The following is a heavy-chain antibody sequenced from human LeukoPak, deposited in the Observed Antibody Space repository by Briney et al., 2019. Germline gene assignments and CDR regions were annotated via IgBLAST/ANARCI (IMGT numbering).Heavy chain of an antibody. Sequence: SVKVSCKASGGTFSSYAISWVRQAPGQGLEWMGGIIPIFGTANYAQKFQGRVTITTDESTSTAYMELSSLRSDDTAVYYCARVSRYGDPPEDYWGQGTLVTVSS. V-gene: IGHV1-69*05. J-gene: IGHJ4*02. CDR1: GGTFSSYA. CDR3: ARVSRYGDPPEDY. CDR2: IIPIFGTA. D-gene: IGHD4-17*01.